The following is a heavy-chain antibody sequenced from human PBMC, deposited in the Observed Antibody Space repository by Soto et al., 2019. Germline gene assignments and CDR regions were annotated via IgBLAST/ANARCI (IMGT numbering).Heavy chain of an antibody. Sequence: PGGSLRLSCAASGFTFSSYAMSWVRQAPGKGLEWVSAISGSGGSTYYADSVKGRFTISRDNSKNTLYLQMNSLRAEDTAVYYCAKDLLLWCRVGSDAFDIWGQGTMVTVSS. D-gene: IGHD3-10*01. J-gene: IGHJ3*02. CDR1: GFTFSSYA. V-gene: IGHV3-23*01. CDR2: ISGSGGST. CDR3: AKDLLLWCRVGSDAFDI.